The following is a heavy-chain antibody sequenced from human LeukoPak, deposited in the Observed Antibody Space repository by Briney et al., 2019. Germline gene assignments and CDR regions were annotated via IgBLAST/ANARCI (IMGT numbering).Heavy chain of an antibody. D-gene: IGHD3-3*01. CDR2: IYYSGST. CDR1: GDSISSYY. J-gene: IGHJ4*02. CDR3: AREGPNYDFWSGYQSPLDY. Sequence: SETLSLTCTVSGDSISSYYWSWIRQPPGKGLEWIGYIYYSGSTNYNPSLKSRVTISVDTSKNQFSLKLSSVTAADTAVYYCAREGPNYDFWSGYQSPLDYWGQGTLVTVSS. V-gene: IGHV4-59*01.